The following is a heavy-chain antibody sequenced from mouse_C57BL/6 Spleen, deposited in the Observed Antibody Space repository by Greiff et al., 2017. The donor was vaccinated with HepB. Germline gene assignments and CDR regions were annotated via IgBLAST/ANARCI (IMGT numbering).Heavy chain of an antibody. Sequence: QVQLQQPGAELVKPGASVKLSCKASGCTFTSYWMQWVNQRPGQGLEWIGEIDPSDSYTNYNQKFKGKATLTVDTSSSTAYMQLSSLTSEDSAVYYCARSYYGYYFDYWGQGTTLTVSS. V-gene: IGHV1-50*01. CDR2: IDPSDSYT. D-gene: IGHD1-2*01. CDR1: GCTFTSYW. CDR3: ARSYYGYYFDY. J-gene: IGHJ2*01.